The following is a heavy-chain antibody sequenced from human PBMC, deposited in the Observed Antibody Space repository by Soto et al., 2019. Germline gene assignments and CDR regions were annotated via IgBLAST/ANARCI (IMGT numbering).Heavy chain of an antibody. CDR1: GGSISSYY. CDR3: ASRVVVAAYNWFDP. V-gene: IGHV4-59*01. Sequence: QVQLQESGPGLVKPSETLSLTCTVSGGSISSYYWSWIRQPPGKGLEWIGYTYYSGSTNYNPSLKSRVTISVDTSKNQFSLKLSSVTAADTAVYYCASRVVVAAYNWFDPWGQGTLVTVSS. D-gene: IGHD2-15*01. J-gene: IGHJ5*02. CDR2: TYYSGST.